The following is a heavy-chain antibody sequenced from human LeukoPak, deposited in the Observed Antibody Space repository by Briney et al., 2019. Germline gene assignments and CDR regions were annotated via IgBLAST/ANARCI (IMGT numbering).Heavy chain of an antibody. CDR1: GYSISSGYY. CDR2: LYNSGSS. D-gene: IGHD6-19*01. J-gene: IGHJ4*02. Sequence: SETLSLTCTVSGYSISSGYYWCWIRQPPRKGLEWIGSLYNSGSSYYNPSLKSRATISVDTSKNHFSLKLRSLTAADTAVYYCARAETYSSDWYDPFFDYWGQGTLVTVSS. CDR3: ARAETYSSDWYDPFFDY. V-gene: IGHV4-38-2*02.